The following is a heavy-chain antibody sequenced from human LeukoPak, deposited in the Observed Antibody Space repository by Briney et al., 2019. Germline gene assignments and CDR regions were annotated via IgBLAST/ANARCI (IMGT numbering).Heavy chain of an antibody. CDR1: GGTFISYA. Sequence: GASVKVSCKXSGGTFISYAISWVRQAPGQGLEWMGGIIPMFGTANYAQKFQGRVTITTDESTSTAYMELSSLGSEDTAMYYCARVFARGGEISGSYYYYWGQGTLVTVSS. CDR3: ARVFARGGEISGSYYYY. CDR2: IIPMFGTA. V-gene: IGHV1-69*05. J-gene: IGHJ4*02. D-gene: IGHD1-26*01.